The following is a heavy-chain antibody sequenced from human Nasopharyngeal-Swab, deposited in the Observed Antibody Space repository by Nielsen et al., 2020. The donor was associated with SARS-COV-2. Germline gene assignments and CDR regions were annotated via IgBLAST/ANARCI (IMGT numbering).Heavy chain of an antibody. CDR2: IKQDGSEK. D-gene: IGHD3-3*01. V-gene: IGHV3-7*03. Sequence: GGSLRLSCAASGFTFSSYWMSWVRQAPGKGLEWVANIKQDGSEKYYVDSVKGRFTISRDNAKNSLYLQMNSLRAEDTAVYYCVSLYYDFWNRDDLVYWGQGTLVTVSS. CDR3: VSLYYDFWNRDDLVY. CDR1: GFTFSSYW. J-gene: IGHJ4*02.